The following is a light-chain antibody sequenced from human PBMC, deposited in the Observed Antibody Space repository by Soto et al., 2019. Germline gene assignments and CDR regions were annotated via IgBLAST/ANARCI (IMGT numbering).Light chain of an antibody. V-gene: IGKV2-28*01. Sequence: DIVMTQSPLSLPVTPGEPASISRRSSQSLLHSNGYNYLDWYLQKPGQSPQLLIYLGSNRSSGVPDRFSGSGSGTDFTLTISSLQPEDFATYYCQQVNSYPPLTFGPGTKVDIK. CDR3: QQVNSYPPLT. J-gene: IGKJ3*01. CDR1: QSLLHSNGYNY. CDR2: LGS.